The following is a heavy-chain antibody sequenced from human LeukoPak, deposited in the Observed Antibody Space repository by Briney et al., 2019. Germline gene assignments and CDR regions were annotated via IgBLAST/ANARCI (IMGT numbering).Heavy chain of an antibody. J-gene: IGHJ4*02. CDR3: VRGEGY. Sequence: GGSLRLSCAASGFTFSTYWMYWVRQAPGKGLEWVADIKQDGSHKYYVDSVKGRFTISRDNAKNSLYLQMNSLRVEDTAVYYCVRGEGYWGQGTLVTVSS. V-gene: IGHV3-7*04. CDR2: IKQDGSHK. CDR1: GFTFSTYW.